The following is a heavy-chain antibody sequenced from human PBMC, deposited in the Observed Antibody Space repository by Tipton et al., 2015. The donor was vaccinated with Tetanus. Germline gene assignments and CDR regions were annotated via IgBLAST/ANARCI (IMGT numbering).Heavy chain of an antibody. CDR1: GASSSSGGYF. Sequence: TLSLTCTVSGASSSSGGYFWSWMRQHPGKGLEWIGYINYSGSTYFNPSLKSRVTISADMSENQFSLRLTSVTAADTAVYYCARDVGGHYYFDSWGQGSLVTVSS. CDR3: ARDVGGHYYFDS. V-gene: IGHV4-31*03. CDR2: INYSGST. J-gene: IGHJ4*02. D-gene: IGHD1-26*01.